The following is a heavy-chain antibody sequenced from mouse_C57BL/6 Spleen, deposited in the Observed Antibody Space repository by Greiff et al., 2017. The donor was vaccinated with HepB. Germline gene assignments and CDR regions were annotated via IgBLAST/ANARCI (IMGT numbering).Heavy chain of an antibody. D-gene: IGHD1-1*01. CDR2: IDPETGGT. J-gene: IGHJ1*03. CDR3: TRTITTVVYWYFDV. CDR1: GYTFTDYE. V-gene: IGHV1-15*01. Sequence: VQLQESGAELVRPGASVTLSCKASGYTFTDYEMHWVKQTPVHGLEWIGAIDPETGGTAYNQKFKGKAILNADKSSSTAYMELHRLTSEESAVYYCTRTITTVVYWYFDVWGTGTTVTVSS.